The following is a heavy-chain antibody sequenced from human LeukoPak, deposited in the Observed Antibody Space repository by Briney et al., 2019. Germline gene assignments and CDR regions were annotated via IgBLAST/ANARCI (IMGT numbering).Heavy chain of an antibody. V-gene: IGHV4-31*11. CDR1: VGSIRRDGYY. CDR3: ARTHYYESSGYYGFEY. Sequence: SPESLSLTRAVSVGSIRRDGYYWGWIRQHPGECLELIGYIYYSGSTYYNPSLKSRVTISVDTSKNQFSLKLSSVTAADTAVYYCARTHYYESSGYYGFEYWGQGTLVTVSS. CDR2: IYYSGST. J-gene: IGHJ4*02. D-gene: IGHD3-22*01.